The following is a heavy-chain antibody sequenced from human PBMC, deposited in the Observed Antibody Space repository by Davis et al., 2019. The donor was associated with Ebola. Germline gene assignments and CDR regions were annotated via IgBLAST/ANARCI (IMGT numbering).Heavy chain of an antibody. J-gene: IGHJ6*02. Sequence: SETLSLTCTVSGGSVSSGSYYWSWIRQPPGKGLEWIGYIYYSGSTNYNPSLKSRVTISVDTSKNQFSLKLSSVTAADTAVYYCARENQGSYYYYGMDVWGQGTTVTVSS. V-gene: IGHV4-61*01. CDR1: GGSVSSGSYY. D-gene: IGHD1-14*01. CDR2: IYYSGST. CDR3: ARENQGSYYYYGMDV.